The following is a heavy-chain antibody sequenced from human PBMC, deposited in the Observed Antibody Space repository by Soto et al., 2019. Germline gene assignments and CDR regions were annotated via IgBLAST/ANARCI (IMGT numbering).Heavy chain of an antibody. D-gene: IGHD5-12*01. V-gene: IGHV1-2*04. Sequence: GASVKVSCKASGYTFTGYYMHWVRQAPGQGLEWMGWINPNSGGTNYAQKFQGWVTMTRDTSISTAYMELSRLRSDDTAVYYCARARIPSGSAFDIWGQGTMVTVSS. CDR2: INPNSGGT. CDR3: ARARIPSGSAFDI. J-gene: IGHJ3*02. CDR1: GYTFTGYY.